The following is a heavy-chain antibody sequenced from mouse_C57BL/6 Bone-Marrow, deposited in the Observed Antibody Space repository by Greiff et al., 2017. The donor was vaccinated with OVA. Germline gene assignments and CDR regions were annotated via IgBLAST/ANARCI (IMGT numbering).Heavy chain of an antibody. V-gene: IGHV1-15*01. CDR1: GYTFTDYE. J-gene: IGHJ2*01. D-gene: IGHD2-4*01. CDR3: TRGGIYDYHFDY. CDR2: IDPETGGT. Sequence: VQLQQSGAELVRPGASVTLSCKASGYTFTDYEMHWVKQTPVHGLEWIGAIDPETGGTAYNQKFKGKAILTADKSSSTAYMELRSLTSEDSAVYYCTRGGIYDYHFDYWGQGTTLTVSS.